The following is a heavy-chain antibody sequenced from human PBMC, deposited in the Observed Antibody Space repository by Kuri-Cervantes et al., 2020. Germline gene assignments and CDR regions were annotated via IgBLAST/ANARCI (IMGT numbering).Heavy chain of an antibody. CDR3: ARRGYCSGGSCYTYGYFDY. V-gene: IGHV5-51*01. CDR2: IYPGDSDT. Sequence: KVSCKGSGYSFTSHWIGWVRQMPGKGLEWMGIIYPGDSDTRYSPSFQGQVTISADKSISTAYLQWSSLKASDTAMYYCARRGYCSGGSCYTYGYFDYWGQGTLVTVSS. J-gene: IGHJ4*02. CDR1: GYSFTSHW. D-gene: IGHD2-15*01.